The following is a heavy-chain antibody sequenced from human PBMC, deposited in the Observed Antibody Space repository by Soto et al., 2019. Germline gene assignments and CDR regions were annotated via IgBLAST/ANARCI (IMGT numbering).Heavy chain of an antibody. CDR3: ARGGWYDILTGYSLSGESLDY. CDR2: IWYDGSNK. Sequence: HPVGSLRLSCAASGFTFSSYGMHWVRQAPGKGLEWVAVIWYDGSNKYYADSVKGRFTISRDNSKNTLYLQMNSLRAEDTAVYYCARGGWYDILTGYSLSGESLDYWGQGTLVTVSS. CDR1: GFTFSSYG. D-gene: IGHD3-9*01. J-gene: IGHJ4*02. V-gene: IGHV3-33*01.